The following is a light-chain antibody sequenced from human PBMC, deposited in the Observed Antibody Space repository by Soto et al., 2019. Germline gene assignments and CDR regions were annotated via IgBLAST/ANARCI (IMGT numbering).Light chain of an antibody. CDR2: SYN. V-gene: IGLV1-47*02. J-gene: IGLJ1*01. Sequence: QSVLTQPPSASGTPGQRVTISCSGTSSNIGSNDVYWYQHVPGTAPKLLIYSYNQRPSGIPDRFSGSKSGTSASLAISGLRSEDEAEYYCAAWDDSLNGLYVFGTGTKLTVL. CDR1: SSNIGSND. CDR3: AAWDDSLNGLYV.